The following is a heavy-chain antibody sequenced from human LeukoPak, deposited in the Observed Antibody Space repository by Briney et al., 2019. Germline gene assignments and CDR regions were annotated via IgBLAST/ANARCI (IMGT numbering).Heavy chain of an antibody. CDR1: GYSFSSCS. V-gene: IGHV1-18*01. CDR2: VNSYKGDT. D-gene: IGHD2-2*01. Sequence: ASVKVSCKASGYSFSSCSISWVRQAPGQGLEWMGWVNSYKGDTNYAQKLRGRVTMTTDTSTSTAYMELRSLRSDDTAVYYCARGFCSSSSCHYYYYMDVWGKGTTVTVSS. CDR3: ARGFCSSSSCHYYYYMDV. J-gene: IGHJ6*03.